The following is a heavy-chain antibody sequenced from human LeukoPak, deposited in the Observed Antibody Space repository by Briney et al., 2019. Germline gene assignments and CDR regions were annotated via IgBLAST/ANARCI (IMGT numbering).Heavy chain of an antibody. Sequence: SVKVSCKASGDIFSRYAVSWVRQAPGQGLEWMGRIIPILGVAYYAQRFQDRVTITADRSPTAAYMELSSLTSEDTGVYFCARGLINPGDYYGMDVWGQGTTVTVSS. CDR1: GDIFSRYA. V-gene: IGHV1-69*04. J-gene: IGHJ6*02. CDR3: ARGLINPGDYYGMDV. CDR2: IIPILGVA.